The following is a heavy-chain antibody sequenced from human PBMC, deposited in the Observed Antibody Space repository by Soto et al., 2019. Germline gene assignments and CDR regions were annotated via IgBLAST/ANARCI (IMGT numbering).Heavy chain of an antibody. Sequence: QVQLVQSGAEVKKPGSSVKVSCKASGGTFSSYAISWVRQAPGQGLEWMGGIIPIFGTANYAQKFQGRVTITADESTSTAYMELSSLRAEETAVYYCARFSIVGATAAYYGMDVWGQGTTVTVSS. CDR3: ARFSIVGATAAYYGMDV. J-gene: IGHJ6*02. D-gene: IGHD1-26*01. CDR1: GGTFSSYA. CDR2: IIPIFGTA. V-gene: IGHV1-69*12.